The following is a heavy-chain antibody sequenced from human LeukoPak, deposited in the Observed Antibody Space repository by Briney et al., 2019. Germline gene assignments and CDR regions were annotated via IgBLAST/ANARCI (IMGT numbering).Heavy chain of an antibody. J-gene: IGHJ6*03. D-gene: IGHD6-6*01. V-gene: IGHV4-38-2*02. CDR1: GYSISSGYY. CDR3: ARSSSSKGFLYYYYYYMDV. Sequence: PSETLSLTCTVSGYSISSGYYWGWIRQPPGKGLEWIGSIYHSGSTYDNPSLKSRVTISVDTSKNQFSLKLSSVTAADTAVYYCARSSSSKGFLYYYYYYMDVWGKGTTVTVSS. CDR2: IYHSGST.